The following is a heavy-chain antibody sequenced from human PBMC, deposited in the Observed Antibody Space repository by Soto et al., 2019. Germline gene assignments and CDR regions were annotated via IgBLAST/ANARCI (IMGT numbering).Heavy chain of an antibody. CDR1: GRSISSGDYY. V-gene: IGHV2-26*01. Sequence: ETLSLTCTVSGRSISSGDYYWSWIRQPPGKALEWLAHIFSNGVTSYTTPLRSRLTISKDTSRSQVVLTMTDIDPVDTATYYCARKADPEWDLDYWGPGTLVTVSS. CDR2: IFSNGVT. D-gene: IGHD1-26*01. J-gene: IGHJ4*02. CDR3: ARKADPEWDLDY.